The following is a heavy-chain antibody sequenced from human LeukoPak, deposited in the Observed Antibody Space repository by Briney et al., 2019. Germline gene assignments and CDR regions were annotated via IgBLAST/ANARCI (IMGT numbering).Heavy chain of an antibody. D-gene: IGHD6-13*01. V-gene: IGHV3-23*01. J-gene: IGHJ6*02. CDR1: GFTFSSYA. Sequence: GGSLRLSCAASGFTFSSYAMSWVRQAPGKGLEWVSAISGSGGSTYYADSVKGRFTISRDNSKNTLYLQMNSLRAEDTAVYYCAKDQWYSSSWDYGVDVWGQGTTVTVSS. CDR3: AKDQWYSSSWDYGVDV. CDR2: ISGSGGST.